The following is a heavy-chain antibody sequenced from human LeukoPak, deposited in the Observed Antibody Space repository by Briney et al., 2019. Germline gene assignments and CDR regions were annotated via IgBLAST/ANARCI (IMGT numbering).Heavy chain of an antibody. V-gene: IGHV4-39*07. CDR1: GGSISSSSYY. CDR3: ARDYIVATNPFDY. D-gene: IGHD5-12*01. J-gene: IGHJ4*02. Sequence: SETLSLTCTVSGGSISSSSYYWGWIRQPPGKGLEWIGSIYYSGSTYYNPSLKSRVTISVDTSKNQFSLKLSSVTAADTAVYCCARDYIVATNPFDYWGQGTLVTVSS. CDR2: IYYSGST.